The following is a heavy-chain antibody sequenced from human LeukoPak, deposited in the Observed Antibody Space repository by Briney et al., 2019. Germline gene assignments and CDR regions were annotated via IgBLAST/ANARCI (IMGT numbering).Heavy chain of an antibody. CDR2: IVVGSGNT. V-gene: IGHV1-58*02. J-gene: IGHJ4*02. CDR1: GFTFTSSA. Sequence: GASVKVSCKASGFTFTSSAMQWVRQARGQRLEWIGWIVVGSGNTNYAQKFQERVTITRDMSTSTAYMELSSLRSEDTAVYYCAVLRYFDWLLPQNIDYWGQGTLVTVSS. CDR3: AVLRYFDWLLPQNIDY. D-gene: IGHD3-9*01.